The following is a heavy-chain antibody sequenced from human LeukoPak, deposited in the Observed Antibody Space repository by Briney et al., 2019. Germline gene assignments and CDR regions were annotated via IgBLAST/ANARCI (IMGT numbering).Heavy chain of an antibody. V-gene: IGHV3-66*02. J-gene: IGHJ5*02. CDR2: IYSDGST. CDR3: ARDQRSESYYPWGWFDP. Sequence: GGSLRLSCAASGFAVSTNYLSWVRQAPGKGLEWVSVIYSDGSTYYTDSVKGRFTISRDNSKNTLYPQVNSLRPEDTAVYYCARDQRSESYYPWGWFDPWGQGTLVTVSS. D-gene: IGHD1-26*01. CDR1: GFAVSTNY.